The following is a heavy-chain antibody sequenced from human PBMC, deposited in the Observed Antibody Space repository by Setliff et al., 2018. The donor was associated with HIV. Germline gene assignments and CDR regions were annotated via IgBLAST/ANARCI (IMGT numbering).Heavy chain of an antibody. Sequence: ASVKVSCKASGYTFTRNAMHWVRQAPGQRLEWMGWINTVNGNTKYSQKFQGRVTITRDTSASTVYMELSSLRSGDTAVYYCARDLNSGDYPHWFDPWGQGTRVPSPQ. V-gene: IGHV1-3*04. CDR2: INTVNGNT. D-gene: IGHD4-17*01. J-gene: IGHJ5*02. CDR3: ARDLNSGDYPHWFDP. CDR1: GYTFTRNA.